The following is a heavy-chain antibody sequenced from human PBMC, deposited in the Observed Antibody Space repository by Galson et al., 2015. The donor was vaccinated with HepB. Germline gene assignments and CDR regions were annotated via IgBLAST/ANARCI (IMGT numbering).Heavy chain of an antibody. CDR2: MKADGSER. J-gene: IGHJ5*02. Sequence: SLRLSCAASGFTFNTYRMTWIRQAPGKGLEWVANMKADGSERHYVDSVRGRFTISRDNAKNSLYLQMNSLRAEDTAVYYCAKWRLSERWFDPWGQGTLVTVSS. CDR1: GFTFNTYR. V-gene: IGHV3-7*01. D-gene: IGHD1-1*01. CDR3: AKWRLSERWFDP.